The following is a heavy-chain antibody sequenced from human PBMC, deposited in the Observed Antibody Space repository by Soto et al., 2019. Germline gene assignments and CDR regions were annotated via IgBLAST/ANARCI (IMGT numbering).Heavy chain of an antibody. D-gene: IGHD3-9*01. J-gene: IGHJ4*02. CDR2: VYYSGST. V-gene: IGHV4-39*01. Sequence: ETLSLTCTLSGGSVSSSSYYWGWVRQPPGKGLEWIGSVYYSGSTYYNPSLESRVTISVDKSKHQFSLKLMSLSAADTAVYYCGRLEGLATISYYFDYWGQGALVTVSS. CDR1: GGSVSSSSYY. CDR3: GRLEGLATISYYFDY.